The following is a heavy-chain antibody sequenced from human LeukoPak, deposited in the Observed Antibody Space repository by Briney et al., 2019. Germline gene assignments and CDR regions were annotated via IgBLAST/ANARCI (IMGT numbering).Heavy chain of an antibody. D-gene: IGHD2-15*01. Sequence: PSETLSLTCAVSGYSISSGYYWGWIRQPPGKGLEWIGSIYHSGSTYYNPSLKSRVTISVDTSKNQFSLKLSPVTAADTAVYYCARMGIVVVAATPSLFDPWGQGTLVTVSS. CDR1: GYSISSGYY. CDR2: IYHSGST. J-gene: IGHJ5*02. CDR3: ARMGIVVVAATPSLFDP. V-gene: IGHV4-38-2*01.